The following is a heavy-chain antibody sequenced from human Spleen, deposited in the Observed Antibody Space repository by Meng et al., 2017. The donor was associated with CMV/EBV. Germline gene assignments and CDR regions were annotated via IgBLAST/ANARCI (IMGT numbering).Heavy chain of an antibody. CDR2: INHSGST. J-gene: IGHJ6*02. V-gene: IGHV4-34*01. CDR3: ARLTNYDFWSGSPGGMDV. CDR1: GGSFSGYY. D-gene: IGHD3-3*01. Sequence: GSLRLSCAVYGGSFSGYYWSWIRQPPGKGLEWIGEINHSGSTNYNPSLKSRVTISVDTSKNQFSLKLSSVTAADTAVYYCARLTNYDFWSGSPGGMDVWGQGTTVTVSS.